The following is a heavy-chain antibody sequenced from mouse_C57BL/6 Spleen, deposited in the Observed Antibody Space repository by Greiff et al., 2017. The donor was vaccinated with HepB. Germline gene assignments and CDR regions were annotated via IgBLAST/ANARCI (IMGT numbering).Heavy chain of an antibody. J-gene: IGHJ2*01. CDR1: GYTFTDYE. Sequence: QVQLQQSGAELVRPGASVTLSCKASGYTFTDYEMHWVKQTPVHGLEWIGDINPNNGGTSYNQKFKGKATLTVDKSSSTAYMELRSLTSEDSAVYYCASYGNYGYFDYWGQGTTLTVSS. D-gene: IGHD2-10*02. V-gene: IGHV1-15*01. CDR3: ASYGNYGYFDY. CDR2: INPNNGGT.